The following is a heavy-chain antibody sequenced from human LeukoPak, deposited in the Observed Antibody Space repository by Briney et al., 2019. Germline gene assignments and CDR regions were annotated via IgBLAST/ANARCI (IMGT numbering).Heavy chain of an antibody. CDR1: GGSISSGGYS. V-gene: IGHV4-30-4*07. D-gene: IGHD3-10*01. J-gene: IGHJ5*02. CDR3: ARGHWDWGDNWFDP. Sequence: SQTLSLTCAVSGGSISSGGYSWSWIRQPPGKGLEWIGYIYYSGSTNYNPSLKSRVTISVDTSKNQFSLKLSSVTAADTAVYYCARGHWDWGDNWFDPWGQGTLVTVSS. CDR2: IYYSGST.